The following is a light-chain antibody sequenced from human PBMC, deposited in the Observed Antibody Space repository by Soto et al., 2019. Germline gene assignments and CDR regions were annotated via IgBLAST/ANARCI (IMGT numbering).Light chain of an antibody. CDR3: QQYASSHPAWT. Sequence: EIVLTQSPGTLSLSPGERATLSCRASQSVSSSYLAWYQQKPGQAPRLLIYGASSRATGIPDRVSGSGSGTDFTLTISRLESKSLAVSYSQQYASSHPAWTFGQGTNVEIK. CDR2: GAS. V-gene: IGKV3-20*01. CDR1: QSVSSSY. J-gene: IGKJ1*01.